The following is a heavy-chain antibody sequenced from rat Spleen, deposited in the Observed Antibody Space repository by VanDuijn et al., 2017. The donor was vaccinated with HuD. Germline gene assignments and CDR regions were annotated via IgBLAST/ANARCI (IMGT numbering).Heavy chain of an antibody. CDR2: ISPSGGST. V-gene: IGHV5-19*01. CDR3: ATDLYYDGTYYYEDY. D-gene: IGHD1-12*02. J-gene: IGHJ2*01. CDR1: GFTFSNYG. Sequence: EVQLVESGGGLVQPGRSLKLSCAASGFTFSNYGMHWIRQAPTKGLEWVASISPSGGSTYYRDSVKGRFTISRDNSKSTLYLQMDSLRSEDTATYYCATDLYYDGTYYYEDYWGQGVMVTVSS.